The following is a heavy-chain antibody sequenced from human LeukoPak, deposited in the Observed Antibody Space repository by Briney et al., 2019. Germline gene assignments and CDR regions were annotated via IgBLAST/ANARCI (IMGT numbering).Heavy chain of an antibody. CDR3: ARDYRSYFDWLFDAFDI. V-gene: IGHV4-34*01. D-gene: IGHD3-9*01. J-gene: IGHJ3*02. Sequence: SETLSLTCAVYGGSFSGYYWSWIRQPPGKGLEWIGEINHSGSTNYNPSLKSRVTISVDTSKNQFSLKLSSVTAADTAVYYCARDYRSYFDWLFDAFDIWGQGTMVTVSS. CDR2: INHSGST. CDR1: GGSFSGYY.